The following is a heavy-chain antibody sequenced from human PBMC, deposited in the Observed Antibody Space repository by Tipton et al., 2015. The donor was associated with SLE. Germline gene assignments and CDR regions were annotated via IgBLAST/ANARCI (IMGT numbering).Heavy chain of an antibody. CDR2: MHHNGST. V-gene: IGHV4-38-2*02. D-gene: IGHD1-1*01. CDR3: ATGHFDF. Sequence: TLSLTCTVSLYSIGSGFYWDWVRQAPGKGLEWVATMHHNGSTYYNPSLRSRVAVSIDTSRNQFSLRLKSVTAADTAVYYCATGHFDFRGQGRLVTVSS. CDR1: LYSIGSGFY. J-gene: IGHJ5*01.